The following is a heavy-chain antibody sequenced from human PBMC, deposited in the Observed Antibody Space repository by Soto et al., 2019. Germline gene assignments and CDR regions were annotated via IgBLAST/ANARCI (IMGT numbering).Heavy chain of an antibody. CDR1: GGTFSSYA. V-gene: IGHV1-69*13. J-gene: IGHJ6*02. D-gene: IGHD3-3*01. Sequence: SVKVSCKASGGTFSSYAISWVRQAPGQGLEWMGGIIPIFGTANYAQKFQGRVTITADESTSTAYMELSSLRSEDTAVYYCARDLGYDFWSGSYGRNYYYYYGMDVWGQGTTVTVSS. CDR2: IIPIFGTA. CDR3: ARDLGYDFWSGSYGRNYYYYYGMDV.